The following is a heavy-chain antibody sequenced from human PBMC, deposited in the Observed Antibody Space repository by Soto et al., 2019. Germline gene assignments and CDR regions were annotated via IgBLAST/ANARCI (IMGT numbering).Heavy chain of an antibody. CDR2: IDHSGRT. D-gene: IGHD6-13*01. V-gene: IGHV4-4*02. CDR1: GGSISSSDW. J-gene: IGHJ4*02. CDR3: ARVKASSSWYDY. Sequence: QVQLQESGPGLVKPSWTLSLTCAVSGGSISSSDWWNGVRQPPVKGLEWIGNIDHSGRTNDKPSLKSPVTISVDKSKNQFALNLTSVTAADTAVSYCARVKASSSWYDYWRQGTLVTVSS.